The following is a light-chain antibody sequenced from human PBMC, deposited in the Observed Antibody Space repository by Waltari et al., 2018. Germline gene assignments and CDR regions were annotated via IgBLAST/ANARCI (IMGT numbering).Light chain of an antibody. CDR3: NSYAGGDILYV. J-gene: IGLJ1*01. CDR1: SSDVGAYNF. Sequence: QSALTQPPSASGSPGQSITIPCTGTSSDVGAYNFVSWYQQHPGKAPTLIIFDVRKRPSGVPDRFSGSKSGNTASLTVSGLQAEDEADYYCNSYAGGDILYVFGTGTRVTVL. V-gene: IGLV2-8*01. CDR2: DVR.